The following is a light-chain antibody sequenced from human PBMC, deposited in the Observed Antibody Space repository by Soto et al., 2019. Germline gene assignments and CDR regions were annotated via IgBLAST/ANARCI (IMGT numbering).Light chain of an antibody. CDR2: GAS. CDR3: QQYGSSPWIT. V-gene: IGKV3-20*01. J-gene: IGKJ5*01. Sequence: EIVLTQSPGTLSLSPGERATLSCRASQSVSSSYLAWYQQKPGQAPRLLIYGASSRATGIPDRFSGSGSGTDFTLTISRLEPEDFAVYYCQQYGSSPWITSGQGKRLEMK. CDR1: QSVSSSY.